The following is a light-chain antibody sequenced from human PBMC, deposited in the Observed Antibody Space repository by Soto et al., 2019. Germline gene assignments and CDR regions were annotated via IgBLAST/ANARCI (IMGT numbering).Light chain of an antibody. J-gene: IGLJ3*02. Sequence: QSVLTQPPSVSAAPGQKVTISCSGGSSNIGNVYVAWYLQLPGAAPKLLIYENDKRASGIPDRFSGSKSGTSATLGITGLQTGDEADYYCATWDSTLTAGVFGGGTKVTVL. V-gene: IGLV1-51*01. CDR1: SSNIGNVY. CDR3: ATWDSTLTAGV. CDR2: END.